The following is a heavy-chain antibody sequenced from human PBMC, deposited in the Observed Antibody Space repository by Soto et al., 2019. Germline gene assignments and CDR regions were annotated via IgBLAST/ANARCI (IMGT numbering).Heavy chain of an antibody. J-gene: IGHJ6*01. V-gene: IGHV1-8*01. CDR1: GYTFTSYD. Sequence: ASVKVSCKASGYTFTSYDINWVRQATGQGLEWMGWMNPNSGNTGYAQKFQGRVTMTRNTSISTAYMELSSLRSEDTAVYYCARERKLELPTYFYNGMDVREQGTTVTVSA. CDR3: ARERKLELPTYFYNGMDV. CDR2: MNPNSGNT. D-gene: IGHD1-7*01.